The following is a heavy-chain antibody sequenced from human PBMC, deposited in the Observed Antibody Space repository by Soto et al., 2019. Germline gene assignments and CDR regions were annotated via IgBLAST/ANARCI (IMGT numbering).Heavy chain of an antibody. J-gene: IGHJ4*02. CDR1: GFTFSADG. Sequence: QVHLVESGGGVVQPGRSLRLSCAASGFTFSADGMHWVRQAPGKGLEWVAATSSDGSYKYYTDSVKGRFTISRDNSKNTLYLQLNGLRAEATAVYFCANNMVRGTWYFDYWGQGTLVTVSS. V-gene: IGHV3-30*18. CDR2: TSSDGSYK. D-gene: IGHD3-10*01. CDR3: ANNMVRGTWYFDY.